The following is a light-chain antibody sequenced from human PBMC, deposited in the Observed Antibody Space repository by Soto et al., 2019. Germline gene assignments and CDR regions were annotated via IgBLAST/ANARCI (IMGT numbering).Light chain of an antibody. V-gene: IGKV3-20*01. J-gene: IGKJ3*01. CDR2: GAS. CDR1: QSVSSSY. Sequence: EIVLTQSPGTLSLSPRERATLSCRASQSVSSSYLAWYQQKPGQAPRLLIYGASSRATGIPDRFSGSGSGTLFTLNNSRLEPEDFAVYYYKQYGSSPLTFRPGTKVDIK. CDR3: KQYGSSPLT.